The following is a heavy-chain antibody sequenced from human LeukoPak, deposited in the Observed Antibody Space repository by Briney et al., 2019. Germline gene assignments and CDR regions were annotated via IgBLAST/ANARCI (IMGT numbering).Heavy chain of an antibody. V-gene: IGHV3-23*01. CDR1: GFTFSTYG. Sequence: PGGSLRLSCAASGFTFSTYGMDWVRQAPGKGLEWISAILGSGGSAYYADSVKGRFTISRDNSNNTLYLQMNSLRAEDTAIYYCAKVTSTTSWYGFDYWGQGTLVTVSS. CDR3: AKVTSTTSWYGFDY. CDR2: ILGSGGSA. J-gene: IGHJ4*02. D-gene: IGHD6-13*01.